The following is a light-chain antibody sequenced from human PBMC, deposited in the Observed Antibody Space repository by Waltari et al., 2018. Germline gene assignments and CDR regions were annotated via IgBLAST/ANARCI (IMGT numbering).Light chain of an antibody. CDR3: GTWDDSLNPDVI. J-gene: IGLJ2*01. Sequence: QSILTQPPSVSAAPGQTVTLSCPGSSTSNIESNYVSWYQQFPGAAPKLIIYDDNNRPSGIPDRFPGAKSATSATLVITGLQTGDGADYYCGTWDDSLNPDVIFGGGTKLTVL. CDR1: STSNIESNY. CDR2: DDN. V-gene: IGLV1-51*01.